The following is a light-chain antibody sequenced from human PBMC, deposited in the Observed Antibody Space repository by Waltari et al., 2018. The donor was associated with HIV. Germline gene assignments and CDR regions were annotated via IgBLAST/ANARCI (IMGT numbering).Light chain of an antibody. V-gene: IGKV3-15*01. CDR2: GAS. Sequence: EILMTQSPATLPASTGGRATRSCRASQSIGSNLAWYQQKPGQAPRLLIYGASTSATVIPARFSGSGSGTEFTLTISSLQSEYFAVYYFQQYNNWPYTFGQGTKREIK. CDR3: QQYNNWPYT. CDR1: QSIGSN. J-gene: IGKJ2*01.